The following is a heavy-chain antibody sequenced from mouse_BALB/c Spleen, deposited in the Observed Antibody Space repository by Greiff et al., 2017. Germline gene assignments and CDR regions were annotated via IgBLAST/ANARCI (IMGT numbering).Heavy chain of an antibody. J-gene: IGHJ3*01. V-gene: IGHV14-3*02. CDR3: ARTYYRYDWFAY. Sequence: EVQLQQSGAELVKPGASVKLSCTASGFNIKDTYMHWVKQRPEQGLEWIGRIDPANGNTKYDPKFQGKATITADTSSNTAYPQLSSLTSEDTAVYYCARTYYRYDWFAYWGQGTLVTVSA. CDR2: IDPANGNT. D-gene: IGHD2-14*01. CDR1: GFNIKDTY.